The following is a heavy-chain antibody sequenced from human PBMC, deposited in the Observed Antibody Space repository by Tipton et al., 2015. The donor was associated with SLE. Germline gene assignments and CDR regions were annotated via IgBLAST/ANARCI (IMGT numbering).Heavy chain of an antibody. CDR1: GFTFNNYA. CDR2: IHGDASAT. CDR3: TKDGIARNGIWDAFDI. Sequence: SLRLSCAASGFTFNNYAMNWVRPAPGKGLEWVSSIHGDASATYYADSVKGRFTISRDNSGNTLYLKMSSLRAEDTAVYFCTKDGIARNGIWDAFDIWGQGTMVIVSS. V-gene: IGHV3-23*01. D-gene: IGHD1-1*01. J-gene: IGHJ3*02.